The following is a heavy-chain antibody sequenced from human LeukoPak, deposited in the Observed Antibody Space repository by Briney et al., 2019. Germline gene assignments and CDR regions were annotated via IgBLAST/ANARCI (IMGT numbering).Heavy chain of an antibody. J-gene: IGHJ4*02. V-gene: IGHV3-23*01. Sequence: GGSLRLSCAPSGFTFGRHGMHWVRQAPGKGLEWVSAISGSGGSTYYADSVKGRFTISRDNSKNTLYLQMNSLRAEDTAVYYCAKGSMVTMSDYWGQGTLVTVSS. D-gene: IGHD5-18*01. CDR1: GFTFGRHG. CDR2: ISGSGGST. CDR3: AKGSMVTMSDY.